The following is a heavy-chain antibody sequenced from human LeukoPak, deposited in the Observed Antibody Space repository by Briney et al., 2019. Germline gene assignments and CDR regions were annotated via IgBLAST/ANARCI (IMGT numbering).Heavy chain of an antibody. CDR2: IYYSGST. CDR3: ARVVFYYGSGSYPQQ. J-gene: IGHJ1*01. D-gene: IGHD3-10*01. V-gene: IGHV4-59*01. CDR1: GGSISSYY. Sequence: SETLSLTCTVSGGSISSYYWSWIQQPPGKGLEWIGYIYYSGSTNYNPSLKSRVTISVDTSKNQFSLKLSSVTAADTAVYYCARVVFYYGSGSYPQQWGQGTLVTVSS.